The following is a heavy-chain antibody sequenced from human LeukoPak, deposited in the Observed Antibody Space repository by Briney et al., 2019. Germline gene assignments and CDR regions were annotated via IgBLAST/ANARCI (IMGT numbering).Heavy chain of an antibody. Sequence: ASVKVSCKASGYTFTSHAITWVRQAPGQGLEWLGWISSYNGNTNYAQKLQGRVTMTTDTSTSTAYMELRSLRSDDTAVYYCARDAPTVTTDPTRFWGQGTLVTVSS. CDR1: GYTFTSHA. V-gene: IGHV1-18*01. J-gene: IGHJ4*02. CDR3: ARDAPTVTTDPTRF. D-gene: IGHD4-17*01. CDR2: ISSYNGNT.